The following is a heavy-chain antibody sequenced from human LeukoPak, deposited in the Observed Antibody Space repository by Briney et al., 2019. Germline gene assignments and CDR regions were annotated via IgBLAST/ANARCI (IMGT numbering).Heavy chain of an antibody. CDR1: GYTFTSYY. Sequence: ASVTLSFTASGYTFTSYYIYWVRLAPGQGLEWMGWINPNSGGTNYAQKFQGRVTMTRDTSISTAYMELSRLRSDDTAVYYCARYYYDSSGLCDYSAYWGRETLLTVSS. D-gene: IGHD3-22*01. CDR3: ARYYYDSSGLCDYSAY. V-gene: IGHV1-2*02. CDR2: INPNSGGT. J-gene: IGHJ4*02.